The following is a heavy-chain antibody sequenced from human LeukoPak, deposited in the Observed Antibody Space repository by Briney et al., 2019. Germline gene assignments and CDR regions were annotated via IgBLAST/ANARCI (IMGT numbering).Heavy chain of an antibody. CDR2: IYSGGRT. Sequence: AGGSLRLSCAASGFSVNNNYMTWVRQAPGKGLEWVSVIYSGGRTYYADSVRGRFTISRDNSKNTLYLQINSLRAEDTAVYYCAREGNYGDYSRLDSWGQGTLVTVSS. CDR1: GFSVNNNY. D-gene: IGHD4-17*01. J-gene: IGHJ4*02. V-gene: IGHV3-53*01. CDR3: AREGNYGDYSRLDS.